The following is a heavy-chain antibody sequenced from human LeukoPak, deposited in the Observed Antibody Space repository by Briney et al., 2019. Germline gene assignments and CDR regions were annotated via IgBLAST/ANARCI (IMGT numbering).Heavy chain of an antibody. V-gene: IGHV3-48*03. CDR1: GFTFSSYE. D-gene: IGHD3-10*01. J-gene: IGHJ4*02. CDR3: ARCRKRGSGNYYNDY. Sequence: GGSLRLSCAASGFTFSSYEMNCVRQAPGKGLEWVSYISSSGSTIYYADSVKGRFTISRDNAKNSLYLQMNSLRAEDTAVYYCARCRKRGSGNYYNDYWGQGTLVTVSS. CDR2: ISSSGSTI.